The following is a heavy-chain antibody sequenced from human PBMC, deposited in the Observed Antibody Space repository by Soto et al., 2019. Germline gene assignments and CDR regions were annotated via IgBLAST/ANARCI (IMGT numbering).Heavy chain of an antibody. CDR2: IRSKANSYAT. V-gene: IGHV3-73*01. D-gene: IGHD3-3*01. CDR3: TRLLELKRNPRMDV. CDR1: GFTFSGSA. Sequence: GGSLRLSCAASGFTFSGSAMHWFRQASGKGLEWVGRIRSKANSYATAYAASVKGRFTISRDDSKNTAYLQMNSLKTEDTAVYYCTRLLELKRNPRMDVWGQGTTVTVSS. J-gene: IGHJ6*02.